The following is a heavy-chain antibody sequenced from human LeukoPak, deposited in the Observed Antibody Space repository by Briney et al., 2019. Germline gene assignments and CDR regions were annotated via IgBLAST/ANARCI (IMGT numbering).Heavy chain of an antibody. CDR3: ARDGGIVGATMVY. CDR1: GGTFSSYA. D-gene: IGHD1-26*01. Sequence: VASVKVSCKASGGTFSSYAISWVRQAPGQGLEWMGGIIPIFGTANYAQKFQGRVTITADESTSTAYMELSSLRSEDTAVYYCARDGGIVGATMVYWGQGTLVTASS. V-gene: IGHV1-69*13. CDR2: IIPIFGTA. J-gene: IGHJ4*02.